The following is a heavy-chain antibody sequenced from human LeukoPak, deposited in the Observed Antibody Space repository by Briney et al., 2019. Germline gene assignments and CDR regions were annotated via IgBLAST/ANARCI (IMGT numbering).Heavy chain of an antibody. D-gene: IGHD3-3*01. J-gene: IGHJ4*02. CDR3: VRGWSGYYAVDY. CDR1: GFTFDDYA. V-gene: IGHV3-9*01. CDR2: ISWNSGSI. Sequence: QAGGSLRLSCAASGFTFDDYAMHWVRQAPGKGLEWVSGISWNSGSIGYADSVKGRFTLSRDNAKNSLYLQMNSLRAEDTALYYCVRGWSGYYAVDYWGQGTLVTVSS.